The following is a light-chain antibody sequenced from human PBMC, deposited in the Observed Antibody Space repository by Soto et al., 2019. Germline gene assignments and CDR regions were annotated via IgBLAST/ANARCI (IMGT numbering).Light chain of an antibody. V-gene: IGKV3-15*01. J-gene: IGKJ1*01. CDR3: QQYNNWPRT. CDR2: DAS. Sequence: EIVMTQSPATLSVSPGERATLSCRASQSVSSYLAWYQQKPGQAPRLLIYDASKRATGIPARFSGSGSGTEFTLTISSLQSEDFAVYYCQQYNNWPRTFGQGTKVDIK. CDR1: QSVSSY.